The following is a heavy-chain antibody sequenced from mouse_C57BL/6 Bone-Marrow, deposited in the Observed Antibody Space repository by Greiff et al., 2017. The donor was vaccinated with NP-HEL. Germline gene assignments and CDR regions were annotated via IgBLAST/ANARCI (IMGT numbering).Heavy chain of an antibody. CDR3: ARSYYNVSSSAWFAY. J-gene: IGHJ3*01. Sequence: VQLQQSGPELVKPGASVKISCKASGYTFTDYYMNWVKQSHGKSLEWIGDINPNNGGTSYNQKFKGKATLTVDKSSSTAYMELRSLTSEDSAVYYCARSYYNVSSSAWFAYWGQGTLVTVSA. CDR1: GYTFTDYY. D-gene: IGHD1-1*01. CDR2: INPNNGGT. V-gene: IGHV1-26*01.